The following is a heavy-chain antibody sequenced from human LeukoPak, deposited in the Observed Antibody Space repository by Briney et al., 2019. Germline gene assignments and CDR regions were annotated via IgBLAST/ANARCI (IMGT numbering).Heavy chain of an antibody. D-gene: IGHD3-10*01. Sequence: PSETLSLTCTVSVGSISRFYWSWIRQPPGKGREGIGYMYYSGSTNDNPSLESRVTISVDTSKNQVSLTLNPVIAGERAVYYCAREGMVRGVSAFDIWGQGAMVTVSS. CDR2: MYYSGST. J-gene: IGHJ3*02. V-gene: IGHV4-59*01. CDR3: AREGMVRGVSAFDI. CDR1: VGSISRFY.